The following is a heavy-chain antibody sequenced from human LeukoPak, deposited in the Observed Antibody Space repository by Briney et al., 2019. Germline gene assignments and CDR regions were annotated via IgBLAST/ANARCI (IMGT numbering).Heavy chain of an antibody. J-gene: IGHJ4*02. Sequence: GGSLRLSCAASGFTFSDYYMSWIRQAPGKGLEWVSYISSSGSTIYYADSVKGRFTISRDNAKNSLYLQMNSLGAEDTAVYYCARVEVYCSGGSCYFFDYWGQGTLVTVSS. CDR2: ISSSGSTI. CDR1: GFTFSDYY. CDR3: ARVEVYCSGGSCYFFDY. V-gene: IGHV3-11*01. D-gene: IGHD2-15*01.